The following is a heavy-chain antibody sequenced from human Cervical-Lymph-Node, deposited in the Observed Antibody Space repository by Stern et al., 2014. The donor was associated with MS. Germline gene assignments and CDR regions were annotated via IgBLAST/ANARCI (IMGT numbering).Heavy chain of an antibody. CDR2: ISSSGGT. V-gene: IGHV4-59*08. D-gene: IGHD6-6*01. Sequence: QVQLVQSGPGLVKPSETLSLTCTVSGGSTSSYYWSWIRQPPGKGLEWIGYISSSGGTKYNPSLKSRVTISVDTSKNQFAPNLSSVTAADAAVYYCARGYTTSSGRPDYWGQGTLVTVST. J-gene: IGHJ4*02. CDR3: ARGYTTSSGRPDY. CDR1: GGSTSSYY.